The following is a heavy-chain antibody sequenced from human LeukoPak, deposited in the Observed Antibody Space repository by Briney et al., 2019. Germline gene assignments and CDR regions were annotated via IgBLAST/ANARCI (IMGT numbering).Heavy chain of an antibody. CDR1: GFTFSSYA. D-gene: IGHD4-17*01. Sequence: GGSLRLSCAASGFTFSSYAMSWVRQAPGKGLEWVSAISGSGGSTYYADSVKGRFTISGDNSKNTLYLQMNSLRAEDTAVYYCARSTTVTHGGTFDYWGQGTLVTVSS. CDR2: ISGSGGST. J-gene: IGHJ4*02. CDR3: ARSTTVTHGGTFDY. V-gene: IGHV3-23*01.